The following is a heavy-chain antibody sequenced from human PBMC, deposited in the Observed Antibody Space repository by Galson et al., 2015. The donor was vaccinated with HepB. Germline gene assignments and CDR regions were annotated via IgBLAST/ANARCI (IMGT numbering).Heavy chain of an antibody. CDR2: INPNSGGT. D-gene: IGHD3-3*01. Sequence: SVKVSCKASGYTFTGYYMHWVRQAPGQGLEWMGRINPNSGGTNYAQRFQGRVTMTRDTSISTAYMELSRLRSDDTAVHYCARPAYDFWSDNNWFDPWGQGTLVTVSS. CDR3: ARPAYDFWSDNNWFDP. V-gene: IGHV1-2*06. J-gene: IGHJ5*02. CDR1: GYTFTGYY.